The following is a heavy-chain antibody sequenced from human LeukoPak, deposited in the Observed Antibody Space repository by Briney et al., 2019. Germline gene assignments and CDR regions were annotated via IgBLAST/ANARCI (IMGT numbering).Heavy chain of an antibody. CDR3: ARIGGYSYGSFDY. CDR1: GFSVSADF. CDR2: IYSGDSA. J-gene: IGHJ4*02. Sequence: GGSLRLSCASSGFSVSADFVSWVRQAPGKGLEWVSVIYSGDSAYYADSVRGRFTISRDNSKNTLYLQMNSLRAEDTAVYYCARIGGYSYGSFDYWGQGTLVTVSS. D-gene: IGHD5-18*01. V-gene: IGHV3-66*02.